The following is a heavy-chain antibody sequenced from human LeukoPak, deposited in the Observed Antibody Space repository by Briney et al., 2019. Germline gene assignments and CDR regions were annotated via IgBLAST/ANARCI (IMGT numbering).Heavy chain of an antibody. Sequence: GGSLRLSCAASGFTFSSYGMHWARQAPGKGLEWVASINHNGNVNYYVNSVKGRFTISRDNAKNSLYLQMSNLRAEDTAVYFCARGGGLDVWGQGATVTVSS. CDR1: GFTFSSYG. V-gene: IGHV3-7*03. D-gene: IGHD3-16*01. J-gene: IGHJ6*02. CDR3: ARGGGLDV. CDR2: INHNGNVN.